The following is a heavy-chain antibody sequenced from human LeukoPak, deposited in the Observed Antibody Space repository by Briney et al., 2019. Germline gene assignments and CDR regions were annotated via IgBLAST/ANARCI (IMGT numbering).Heavy chain of an antibody. Sequence: PSETLSLTCAVYGGSFSGYYWSWIRQPPGKGLEWIGEINHSGSTNYNPSLKSRVTISVDTSKNQFSLKLSSVTAADTAVYYCARGPRRGIAADSGHNSWSFDLWGCGTLVTVSS. CDR2: INHSGST. D-gene: IGHD6-13*01. CDR3: ARGPRRGIAADSGHNSWSFDL. V-gene: IGHV4-34*01. CDR1: GGSFSGYY. J-gene: IGHJ2*01.